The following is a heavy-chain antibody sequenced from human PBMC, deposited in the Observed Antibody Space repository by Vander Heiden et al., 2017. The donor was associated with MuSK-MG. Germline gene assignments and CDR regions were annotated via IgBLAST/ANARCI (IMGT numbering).Heavy chain of an antibody. CDR1: GYSISSGYY. Sequence: QVQLQESGPGLVKPSETLSLTCAVSGYSISSGYYRGWIRQHLGKGREWIGRIYHSGRTYYNPSLKSRVTKSVDTSKNQFSLKLGSVTAADTAVYYCARHGLITIFGVVNPYYFDYWGQGTLVTVSS. J-gene: IGHJ4*02. V-gene: IGHV4-38-2*01. CDR3: ARHGLITIFGVVNPYYFDY. D-gene: IGHD3-3*01. CDR2: IYHSGRT.